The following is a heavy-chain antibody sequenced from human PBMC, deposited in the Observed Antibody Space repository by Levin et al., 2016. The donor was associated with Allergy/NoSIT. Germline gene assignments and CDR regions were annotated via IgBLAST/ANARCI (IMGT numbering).Heavy chain of an antibody. D-gene: IGHD3-9*01. V-gene: IGHV3-74*01. CDR3: TSNFDVLTGYPTDNY. CDR2: INSDGSRR. J-gene: IGHJ4*02. Sequence: VRQAPGKGLVWVSRINSDGSRRDYADSVKGRFTISRDNAQDKLYLEMSSLRAEDTAVYFCTSNFDVLTGYPTDNYWGPGTLVTVSS.